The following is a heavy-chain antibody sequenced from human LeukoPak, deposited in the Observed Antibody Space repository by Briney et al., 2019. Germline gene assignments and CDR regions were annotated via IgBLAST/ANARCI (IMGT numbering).Heavy chain of an antibody. Sequence: SVKVSCKASGGTFSSYAISWVRQAPGQGLEWMGGIIPIFGTANYAQKFQGRVTITAAQSTSTAYMEPSSPRSEDTAVYYCARGKDTAMAYFDYWGQGTLVTVSS. D-gene: IGHD5-18*01. CDR2: IIPIFGTA. J-gene: IGHJ4*02. CDR1: GGTFSSYA. V-gene: IGHV1-69*13. CDR3: ARGKDTAMAYFDY.